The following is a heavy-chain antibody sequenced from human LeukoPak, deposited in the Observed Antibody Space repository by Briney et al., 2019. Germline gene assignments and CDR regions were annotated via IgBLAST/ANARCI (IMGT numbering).Heavy chain of an antibody. V-gene: IGHV1-2*02. CDR3: ATLYGDYVRSDY. CDR2: INPNTGGT. CDR1: GYTFTGYY. J-gene: IGHJ4*02. D-gene: IGHD4-17*01. Sequence: ASVKVSCKASGYTFTGYYMHWVRRAPGQGLEWMGWINPNTGGTNYAQKFQGRVTLTRDTSISTAYMELSRLRYDDTAVYYCATLYGDYVRSDYWGQGTLVTVSS.